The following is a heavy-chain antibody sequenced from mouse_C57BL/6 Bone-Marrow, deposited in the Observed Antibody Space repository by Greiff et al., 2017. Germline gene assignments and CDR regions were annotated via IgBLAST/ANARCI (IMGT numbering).Heavy chain of an antibody. D-gene: IGHD4-1*01. CDR2: ISNGGGST. CDR3: ARLGRYYAMDY. Sequence: EVQGVESGGGLVQPGGSLKLSCAASGFTFSDYYMYWVRQTPEKRLEWVAYISNGGGSTYYPDTVKGRFTISRDNAKNTLYLQMSRLKSEDTAMYYCARLGRYYAMDYWGQGTSVTVSS. V-gene: IGHV5-12*01. J-gene: IGHJ4*01. CDR1: GFTFSDYY.